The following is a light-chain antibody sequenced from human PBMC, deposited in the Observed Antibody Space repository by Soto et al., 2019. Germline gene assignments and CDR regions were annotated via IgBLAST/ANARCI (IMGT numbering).Light chain of an antibody. CDR3: HQYDSTPLT. CDR1: QSVSSSY. Sequence: EIVLTQSPGTLSLSPGERATLSCRASQSVSSSYLAWYQQKPGQAPRLLIYGASSRATGIPDRFSGSGSGRDFTPTIISLEPEDFAVYYYHQYDSTPLTFGGGTKVEIK. CDR2: GAS. V-gene: IGKV3-20*01. J-gene: IGKJ4*01.